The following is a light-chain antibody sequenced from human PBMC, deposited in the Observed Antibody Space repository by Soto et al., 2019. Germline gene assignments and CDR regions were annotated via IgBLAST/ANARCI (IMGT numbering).Light chain of an antibody. Sequence: DVQMTQSPSTLSASVGDRVTITCRASQSINNLLAWYQQKPGKAPKFLIYDVSTLESGVPSRFSGSGSGTEFTLTVTSLQPEDFATYFYQQYDKYSTFGHGTKVDIK. CDR2: DVS. V-gene: IGKV1-5*01. CDR3: QQYDKYST. CDR1: QSINNL. J-gene: IGKJ1*01.